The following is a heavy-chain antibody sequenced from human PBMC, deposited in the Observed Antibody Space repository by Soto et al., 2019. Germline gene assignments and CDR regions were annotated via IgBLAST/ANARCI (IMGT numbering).Heavy chain of an antibody. CDR2: IYYSGST. J-gene: IGHJ2*01. V-gene: IGHV4-30-4*01. CDR1: GGSINNGDYY. Sequence: SETLSLTCAVSGGSINNGDYYLSWIRQPPGKGLEWIGYIYYSGSTYVNPSLKSRLSMSLDTSKNQFSLKLTSVTAADTAVYYSVREKSVVFGMANGHWYFDLWGRGTLVAVSS. CDR3: VREKSVVFGMANGHWYFDL. D-gene: IGHD3-3*01.